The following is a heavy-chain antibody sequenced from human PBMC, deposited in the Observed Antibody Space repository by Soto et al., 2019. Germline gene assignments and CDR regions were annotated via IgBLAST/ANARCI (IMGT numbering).Heavy chain of an antibody. D-gene: IGHD2-21*01. Sequence: EVQLLESGGGLVQPGGSLRLSCAASGFTFRSFAMSWVRQAPGMGLEWVSNIIGGDGGTYYADSVKGRFTISRDNSRNTLYLQMNSLRAEDTAVYYCAKARGAYGVSDFDSWGQGTPVDVSS. CDR1: GFTFRSFA. J-gene: IGHJ4*02. V-gene: IGHV3-23*01. CDR2: IIGGDGGT. CDR3: AKARGAYGVSDFDS.